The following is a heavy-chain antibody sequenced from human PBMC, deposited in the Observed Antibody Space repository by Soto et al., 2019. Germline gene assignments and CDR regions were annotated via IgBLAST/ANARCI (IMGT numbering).Heavy chain of an antibody. Sequence: EGSLSLSCAASGFTFDDYTMHWVRQAPGKGLEWVSLISWDGGSTYYADSVKGRFTISRENSKNSLYLQMNSLRTEDTALYYCAKDYCSSTTCADHGIWGQGTMVTVSS. V-gene: IGHV3-43*01. CDR1: GFTFDDYT. CDR2: ISWDGGST. CDR3: AKDYCSSTTCADHGI. D-gene: IGHD2-2*01. J-gene: IGHJ3*02.